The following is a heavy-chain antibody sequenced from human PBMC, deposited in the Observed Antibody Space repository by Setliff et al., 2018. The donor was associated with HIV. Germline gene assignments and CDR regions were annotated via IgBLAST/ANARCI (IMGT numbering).Heavy chain of an antibody. D-gene: IGHD3-3*01. CDR1: GGSFYTYA. J-gene: IGHJ5*02. CDR2: IVPVFRTV. CDR3: ARGPKKGVDILPPDS. Sequence: SVKVSCKASGGSFYTYAFTWVRQAPGQGLEWVGGIVPVFRTVNYAQKLQGRVTITADESTSTSYMELNSLTSDDTAVYYCARGPKKGVDILPPDSWGQGTLVTVSS. V-gene: IGHV1-69*13.